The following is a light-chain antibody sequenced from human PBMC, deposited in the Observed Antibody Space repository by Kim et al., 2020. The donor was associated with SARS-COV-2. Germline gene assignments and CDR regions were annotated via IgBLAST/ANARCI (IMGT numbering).Light chain of an antibody. CDR2: EVS. V-gene: IGLV2-18*02. J-gene: IGLJ1*01. CDR3: SSYTSYSTYV. CDR1: TSDVGSYNH. Sequence: GPSVTISCTGTTSDVGSYNHVSWYQQPPGTAPKLMIFEVSNRPSGVPDRFSGSKSGNTASLTISGLQAEDEADYYCSSYTSYSTYVFGTGTKVTVL.